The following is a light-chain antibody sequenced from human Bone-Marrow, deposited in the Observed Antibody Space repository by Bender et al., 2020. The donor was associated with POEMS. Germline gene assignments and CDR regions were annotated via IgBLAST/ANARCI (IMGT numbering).Light chain of an antibody. CDR3: QVWDSSSNHRV. CDR2: EDR. V-gene: IGLV3-21*04. CDR1: NIGEKS. Sequence: SYALTQPPSVSVAPGETARIICGGDNIGEKSVHWYKQEPGLAPIMVIFEDRARPSGIPDRISGSNSGNTATLTITRVEVGDEADYYCQVWDSSSNHRVFGGGTKLTVL. J-gene: IGLJ3*02.